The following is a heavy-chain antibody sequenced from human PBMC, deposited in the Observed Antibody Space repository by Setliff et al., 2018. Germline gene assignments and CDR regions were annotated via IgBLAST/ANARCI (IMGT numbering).Heavy chain of an antibody. J-gene: IGHJ5*02. Sequence: GASVKVSCKASGYSFTSYAMHWVRQAPGQRLEWMGWINAGDGNTKYSQKFQGRVTITRDTSARTAYMELSSLRSEDTALYYCARARGPGYSSGWNWFDPWGQGTLVTVSS. CDR2: INAGDGNT. D-gene: IGHD6-19*01. CDR1: GYSFTSYA. CDR3: ARARGPGYSSGWNWFDP. V-gene: IGHV1-3*01.